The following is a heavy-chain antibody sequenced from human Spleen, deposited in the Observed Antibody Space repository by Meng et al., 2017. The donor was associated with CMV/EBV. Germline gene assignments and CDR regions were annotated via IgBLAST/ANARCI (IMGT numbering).Heavy chain of an antibody. J-gene: IGHJ6*02. V-gene: IGHV1-18*04. Sequence: ASVKVSCKASGYTFTGYYMNWVRQAPGQGLEWMGWISAYNGNTNYAQKLQGRVTMTTDTSTSTAYMELRSLRSDDTAVYYCATDIVVVPAALYYYYYGMDVWGQGTTVTVSS. CDR1: GYTFTGYY. CDR2: ISAYNGNT. CDR3: ATDIVVVPAALYYYYYGMDV. D-gene: IGHD2-2*01.